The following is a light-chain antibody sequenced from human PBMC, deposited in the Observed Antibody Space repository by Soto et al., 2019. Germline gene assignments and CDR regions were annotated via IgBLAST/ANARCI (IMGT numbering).Light chain of an antibody. Sequence: QSALTPPASVSGSPGQSITISCTGTSSDIGDYDYVSWYQQHPGKAPKLMIYEVSNRPSGISNRFSGSKSGNTASLTISGRQLVDEADYYCSSYTRSSSLVFGGGTKLTV. V-gene: IGLV2-14*01. J-gene: IGLJ2*01. CDR3: SSYTRSSSLV. CDR1: SSDIGDYDY. CDR2: EVS.